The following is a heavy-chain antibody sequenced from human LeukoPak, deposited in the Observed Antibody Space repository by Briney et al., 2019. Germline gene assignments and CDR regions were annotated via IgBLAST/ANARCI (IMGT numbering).Heavy chain of an antibody. CDR3: ARARNYDYVWGSYPPAGYYFDY. V-gene: IGHV3-53*01. D-gene: IGHD3-16*01. CDR2: IYSGGST. J-gene: IGHJ4*02. Sequence: AGGSLRLYCAASGFTVSSNYMSWVRQAPGKGLEWVSVIYSGGSTYYADSVKGRFTISRDNSKNTLYLQMNSLRAEDTAVYYCARARNYDYVWGSYPPAGYYFDYWGQGTLVTVSS. CDR1: GFTVSSNY.